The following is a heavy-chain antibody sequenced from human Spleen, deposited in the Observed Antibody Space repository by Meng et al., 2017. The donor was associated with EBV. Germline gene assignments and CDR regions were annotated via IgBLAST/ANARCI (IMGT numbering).Heavy chain of an antibody. D-gene: IGHD3-22*01. CDR3: AREGWYSYDSSGYDEDDY. Sequence: QVRLVQSGAEVKNPGAAGKVSYNASGYTFTSYAISWVRRATGQGLEWMGWMNPNSDNTGYALTSNTSISTAYMELRSLRSDDTAVYYCAREGWYSYDSSGYDEDDYWGQGTLVTVSS. CDR2: MNPNSDNT. CDR1: GYTFTSYA. V-gene: IGHV1-8*01. J-gene: IGHJ4*02.